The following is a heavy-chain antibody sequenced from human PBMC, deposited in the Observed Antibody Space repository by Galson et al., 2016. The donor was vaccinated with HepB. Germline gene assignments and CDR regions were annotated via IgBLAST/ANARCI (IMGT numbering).Heavy chain of an antibody. CDR2: IGGSGGSS. V-gene: IGHV3-23*01. D-gene: IGHD1-1*01. CDR1: GFTFSSYA. CDR3: ARERTKLEFAP. Sequence: SLRLSCAASGFTFSSYAMTWVRQAPGKGLEWVSAIGGSGGSSYYADSVKGRFTISRDNSNNTVYREIKSLRAEDTAIYYCARERTKLEFAPWGQGTLVTVSS. J-gene: IGHJ5*02.